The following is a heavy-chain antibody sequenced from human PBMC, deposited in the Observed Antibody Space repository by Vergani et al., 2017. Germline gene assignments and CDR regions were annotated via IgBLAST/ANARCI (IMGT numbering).Heavy chain of an antibody. CDR3: ARVPMTTVTTRVPYTGWFDP. J-gene: IGHJ5*02. Sequence: QVQLQESGPGLVKPSQTLSLPCTVSGGSISSGGYYWSWIRQHPGKGLEWIGYIYYSGSTYYNPSLKSRVTISVDTSKNQFSLKLSSVTAADTAVYYCARVPMTTVTTRVPYTGWFDPWGQGTLVTVSS. CDR1: GGSISSGGYY. CDR2: IYYSGST. V-gene: IGHV4-31*03. D-gene: IGHD4-17*01.